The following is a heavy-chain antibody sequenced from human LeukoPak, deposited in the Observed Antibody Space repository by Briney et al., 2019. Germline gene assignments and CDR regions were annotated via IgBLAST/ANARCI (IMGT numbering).Heavy chain of an antibody. J-gene: IGHJ4*02. Sequence: PGGSLRLSCAASGFTVSSNYMSWVRRAPGKGLEWVSVIYSGGSTYYADSVKGRFTISRDNSKNTLYLQMNSLRAEDTVVYYCARSPTPVYSDYWGQGTLVTVPS. CDR2: IYSGGST. CDR1: GFTVSSNY. V-gene: IGHV3-53*01. CDR3: ARSPTPVYSDY. D-gene: IGHD1-14*01.